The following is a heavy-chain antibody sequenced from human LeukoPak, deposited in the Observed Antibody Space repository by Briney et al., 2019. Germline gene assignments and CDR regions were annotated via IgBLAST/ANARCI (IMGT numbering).Heavy chain of an antibody. D-gene: IGHD7-27*01. V-gene: IGHV3-23*01. CDR3: AKDLEVPTGWFDP. CDR1: GFTFSSYA. Sequence: GGSLRLSCEASGFTFSSYAMNWVRQAPGKGLEWVSVISGSGGNTYYADSVKGRFTISRDNFKNTLYLQMNSLRAEDTAVYYCAKDLEVPTGWFDPWGQGTLVTVSS. CDR2: ISGSGGNT. J-gene: IGHJ5*02.